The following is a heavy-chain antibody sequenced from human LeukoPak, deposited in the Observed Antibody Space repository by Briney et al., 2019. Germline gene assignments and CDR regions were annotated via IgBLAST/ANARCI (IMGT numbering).Heavy chain of an antibody. D-gene: IGHD6-13*01. CDR2: ISAYNGNT. CDR3: ARDGSSWSHSTSAYYYYYYMDV. J-gene: IGHJ6*03. CDR1: GYTFTSYG. Sequence: GASVKVSCKASGYTFTSYGISWVRQAPGQGLEWMGWISAYNGNTNYAQKLQGRVTMTTDTSTSTAYMELRSLRSDDTAVYYCARDGSSWSHSTSAYYYYYYMDVWGKGTTVTVSS. V-gene: IGHV1-18*01.